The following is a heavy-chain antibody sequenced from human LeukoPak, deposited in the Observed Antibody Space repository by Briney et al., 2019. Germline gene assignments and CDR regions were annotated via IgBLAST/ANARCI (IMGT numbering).Heavy chain of an antibody. CDR1: GASISSYY. D-gene: IGHD2-2*01. J-gene: IGHJ4*02. CDR3: ARHRSPSSLSFFDI. Sequence: NPSETLSLTCTVSGASISSYYWSWIRQPPGKGLEWIGYIYTSETTNFNPALRSRVTISIDTSKNQVSLRLSSVTAADTALYYCARHRSPSSLSFFDIWGQGMLVIVSS. CDR2: IYTSETT. V-gene: IGHV4-4*09.